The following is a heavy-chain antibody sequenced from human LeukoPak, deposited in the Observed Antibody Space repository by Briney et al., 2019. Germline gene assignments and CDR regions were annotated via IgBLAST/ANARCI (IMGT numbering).Heavy chain of an antibody. CDR2: IRSKAYGGTT. J-gene: IGHJ3*02. CDR1: GFTFGDYA. V-gene: IGHV3-49*04. CDR3: TRDALRGSGLFSGDAFDI. Sequence: SGGSLRLSCTASGFTFGDYAMSWVRQAPGKGLEWVGFIRSKAYGGTTEYAASVKGRFTISRDDSKSIAYLQINSLITEDTAMYYCTRDALRGSGLFSGDAFDIWGQGTVVTVSS. D-gene: IGHD5-12*01.